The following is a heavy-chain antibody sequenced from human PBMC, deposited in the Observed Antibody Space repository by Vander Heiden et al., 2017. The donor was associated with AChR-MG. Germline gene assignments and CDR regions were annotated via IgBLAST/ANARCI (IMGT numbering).Heavy chain of an antibody. J-gene: IGHJ6*03. CDR2: IIPIFGTA. CDR3: ARNAKPLYSGSYYYYYYYMDV. CDR1: GCTFSSCA. Sequence: QVQLVQSGAEVKKPGSSVKVSCKASGCTFSSCAISWVRQAPGQGLEWMGGIIPIFGTANYAQKFQGRVTITADESTSTAYMELSSLRSEDTAVYYCARNAKPLYSGSYYYYYYYMDVWGKGTTVTVSS. V-gene: IGHV1-69*01. D-gene: IGHD1-26*01.